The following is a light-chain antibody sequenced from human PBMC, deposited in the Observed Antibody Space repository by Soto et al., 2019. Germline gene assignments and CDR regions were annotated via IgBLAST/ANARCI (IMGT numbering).Light chain of an antibody. CDR3: QQRGSWPAT. CDR1: QSVNNF. J-gene: IGKJ3*01. V-gene: IGKV3-11*01. CDR2: DAS. Sequence: EILSTHSPAIVSLSEVQRPTLSCRASQSVNNFFAWYQQKPGQAPRLLIYDASYRAPGIPARFSGSGSGTDFTLTISSLEAEDSAVYYCQQRGSWPATFGPGTKVDIK.